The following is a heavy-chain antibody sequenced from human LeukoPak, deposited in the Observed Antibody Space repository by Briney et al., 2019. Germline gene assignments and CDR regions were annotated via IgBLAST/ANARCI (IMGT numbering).Heavy chain of an antibody. CDR2: IYYSGST. D-gene: IGHD2-15*01. CDR1: GGSISSGGYY. V-gene: IGHV4-31*03. CDR3: ARRRCSGGSCYFDY. J-gene: IGHJ4*02. Sequence: SETLSLTCTVSGGSISSGGYYWSWIRQHSGKGLEWIGYIYYSGSTYYNPSLKSRVTISVDTSKNQFSLKLSSVTAADTAVYYCARRRCSGGSCYFDYWGQGTLVTVSS.